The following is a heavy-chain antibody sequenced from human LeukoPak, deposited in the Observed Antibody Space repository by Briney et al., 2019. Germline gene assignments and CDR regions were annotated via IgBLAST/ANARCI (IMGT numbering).Heavy chain of an antibody. V-gene: IGHV3-23*01. D-gene: IGHD3-3*01. CDR2: ISGSGGST. Sequence: GGSLRLSCAASGFTFSNYAMSWVRQAPGKGLEWVSAISGSGGSTYYADSVKGRFTISRDNSKNTLYLQMNSLRAEDTAVYYCAKSYYDFWSGYYQTFDYWGQGTLVTVSS. CDR1: GFTFSNYA. J-gene: IGHJ4*02. CDR3: AKSYYDFWSGYYQTFDY.